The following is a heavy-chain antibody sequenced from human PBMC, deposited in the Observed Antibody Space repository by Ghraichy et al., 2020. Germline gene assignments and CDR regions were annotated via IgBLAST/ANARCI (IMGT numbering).Heavy chain of an antibody. CDR3: ARVDTAEAYYYYYGMDV. Sequence: SVKVSCKASGGTFSSYAISWVRQAPGQGLEWMGGIIPIFGTANYAQKFQGRVTITTDESTSTAYMELSSLRSEDTAVYYCARVDTAEAYYYYYGMDVWGQGTTVTVSS. CDR1: GGTFSSYA. D-gene: IGHD5-18*01. V-gene: IGHV1-69*05. J-gene: IGHJ6*02. CDR2: IIPIFGTA.